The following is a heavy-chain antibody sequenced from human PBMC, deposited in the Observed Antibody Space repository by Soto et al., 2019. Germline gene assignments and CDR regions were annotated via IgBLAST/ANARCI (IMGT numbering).Heavy chain of an antibody. CDR1: GGSVSSTSYF. J-gene: IGHJ5*02. CDR3: ARRSGSFDP. D-gene: IGHD3-10*01. V-gene: IGHV4-39*01. Sequence: QLQLQESGPGLVKPSETLSLTCTVSGGSVSSTSYFWAWIRQPPGKGLEWFGTIYYSGSTYYNPSLKSRITISVDTSKNQFSLKLTALTAADTAVYYCARRSGSFDPWGQGTLVTVSS. CDR2: IYYSGST.